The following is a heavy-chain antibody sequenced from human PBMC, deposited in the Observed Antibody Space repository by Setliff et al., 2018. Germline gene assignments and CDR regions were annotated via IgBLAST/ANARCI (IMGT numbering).Heavy chain of an antibody. CDR1: GYTFTGYY. V-gene: IGHV1-2*06. CDR3: ARVKAPALYYYMDV. CDR2: INPNSGGT. J-gene: IGHJ6*03. Sequence: GASVKVSCKASGYTFTGYYMHWVQQAPGQGLEWMGRINPNSGGTNYAQKFQGRVTMTRDTSISTAYMELSRLRSDDTAVYYCARVKAPALYYYMDVWGKGTTVTVS. D-gene: IGHD3-16*02.